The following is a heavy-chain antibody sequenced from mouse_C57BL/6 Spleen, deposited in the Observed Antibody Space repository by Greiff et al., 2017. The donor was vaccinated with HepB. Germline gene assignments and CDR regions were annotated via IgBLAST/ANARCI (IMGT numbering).Heavy chain of an antibody. CDR1: GYTFTDYY. CDR3: ARSATTVGAMDY. Sequence: EVQLQQSGPELVKPGASVKISCKASGYTFTDYYMNWVKQSHGKSLEWIGDINPNNGGTSYNQKFKGKATLTVDKSSSTAYMELRSLTSEVSAVYYCARSATTVGAMDYWGQGTSVTVSS. D-gene: IGHD1-1*01. V-gene: IGHV1-26*01. J-gene: IGHJ4*01. CDR2: INPNNGGT.